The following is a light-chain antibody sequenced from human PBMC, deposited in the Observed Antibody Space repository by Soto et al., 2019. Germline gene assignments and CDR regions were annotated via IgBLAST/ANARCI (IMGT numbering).Light chain of an antibody. V-gene: IGKV3D-15*01. J-gene: IGKJ4*01. CDR1: QSVSTN. Sequence: EIVMTQSPATLSVSPGERATLSCRASQSVSTNLAWYQQKPGQGPRLLIYGASTRATGIPARFSGSGSGTEFTLTISSLQSEDFAVYYCQQYNDWPPLTFGGGTMVEIK. CDR3: QQYNDWPPLT. CDR2: GAS.